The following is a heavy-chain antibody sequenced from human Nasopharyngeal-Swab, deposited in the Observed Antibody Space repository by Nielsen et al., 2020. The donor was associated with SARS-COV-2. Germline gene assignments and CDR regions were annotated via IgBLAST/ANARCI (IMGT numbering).Heavy chain of an antibody. V-gene: IGHV3-30*18. Sequence: GESLKISCAASGFTFSSYGMHWVRQAPGKGLEWVAVISYDGSNKYYADSVKGRFTISRDNSKNTLYPQMNSLRAEDTAVYYCAKGAVAGVGGYYYYMDVWGKGTTVTVSS. D-gene: IGHD6-19*01. CDR1: GFTFSSYG. J-gene: IGHJ6*03. CDR2: ISYDGSNK. CDR3: AKGAVAGVGGYYYYMDV.